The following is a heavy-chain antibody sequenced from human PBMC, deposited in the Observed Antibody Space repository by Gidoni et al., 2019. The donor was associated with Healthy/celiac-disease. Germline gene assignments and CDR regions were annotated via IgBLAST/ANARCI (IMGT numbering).Heavy chain of an antibody. CDR1: GGSFSGYY. Sequence: QVQLQQWGAGLLKPSETLSLTCAVYGGSFSGYYWSWIRQPPGKGLEWIGEINHSGSTNYNPSLKSRVTISVDTSKNQFSLKLSSVTAADTAVYYCARGFAGTKQQLARVRDGMDVWGQGTTVTVSS. CDR3: ARGFAGTKQQLARVRDGMDV. V-gene: IGHV4-34*01. D-gene: IGHD6-13*01. CDR2: INHSGST. J-gene: IGHJ6*02.